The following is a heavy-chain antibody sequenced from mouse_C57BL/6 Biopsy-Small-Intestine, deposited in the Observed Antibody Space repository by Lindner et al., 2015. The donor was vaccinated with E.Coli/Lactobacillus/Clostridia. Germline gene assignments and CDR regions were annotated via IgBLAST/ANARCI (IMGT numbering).Heavy chain of an antibody. CDR2: FTVYNGNT. J-gene: IGHJ1*03. D-gene: IGHD1-1*01. Sequence: SVKVSCKASGYNFNSYGISWVRQAPGQGLEWMGCFTVYNGNTKYAQKFQGRVTMTTDTFRSTAYMELTSLRSDDTAVYYCARAGDPPYYYMDVWGKGTAVTVSS. CDR1: GYNFNSYG. CDR3: ARAGDPPYYYMDV. V-gene: IGHV1-7*01.